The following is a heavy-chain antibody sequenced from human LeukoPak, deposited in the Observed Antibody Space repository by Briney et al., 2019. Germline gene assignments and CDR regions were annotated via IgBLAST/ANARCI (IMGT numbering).Heavy chain of an antibody. D-gene: IGHD3-10*01. CDR1: GGSFSGYY. CDR3: ARGLKLLWFGEFPHWVDEKNFDY. Sequence: ASETLSLTCAVYGGSFSGYYWSWIRQPPGKGLEWIGEINHSGSTNYNPSLKSRVTISVDTSKNQFSLKLSSVTAADTAVYYCARGLKLLWFGEFPHWVDEKNFDYWGQGTLVTVSS. J-gene: IGHJ4*02. V-gene: IGHV4-34*01. CDR2: INHSGST.